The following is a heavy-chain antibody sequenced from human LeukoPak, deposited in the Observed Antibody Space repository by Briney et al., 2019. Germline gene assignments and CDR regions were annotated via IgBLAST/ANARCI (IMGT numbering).Heavy chain of an antibody. CDR1: GLTFNSHA. CDR2: ISGIGGST. D-gene: IGHD3-16*01. J-gene: IGHJ4*02. CDR3: AKSSKAVMYYFDY. V-gene: IGHV3-23*01. Sequence: QSGGSLRLSCAASGLTFNSHAMTWVRQAPGKGLEWASAISGIGGSTFYADFVKGRFTISRDNSKNTLYLQMNTLRPEDTALYYCAKSSKAVMYYFDYWGQGTLVTVSS.